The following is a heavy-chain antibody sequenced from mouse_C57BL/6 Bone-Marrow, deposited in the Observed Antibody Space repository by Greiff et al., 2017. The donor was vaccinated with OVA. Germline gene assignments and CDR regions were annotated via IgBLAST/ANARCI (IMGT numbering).Heavy chain of an antibody. CDR3: ARGEVTTDY. V-gene: IGHV1-82*01. Sequence: VQLQQSGPELVKPGASVKISCKASGYAFSSSWMNWVKQRPGKGLEWIGRIYPGDGDTNYNGKFKGKATLTADKSSSTAYMQLSSLTSEDSAVYFCARGEVTTDYWGQGTTLTVSS. CDR1: GYAFSSSW. J-gene: IGHJ2*01. D-gene: IGHD2-2*01. CDR2: IYPGDGDT.